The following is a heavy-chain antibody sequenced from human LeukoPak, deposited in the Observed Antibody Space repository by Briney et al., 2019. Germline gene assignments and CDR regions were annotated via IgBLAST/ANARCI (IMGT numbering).Heavy chain of an antibody. V-gene: IGHV3-74*01. CDR1: GFTFSNYW. CDR2: ISSDGSST. Sequence: GGSLRLSXAASGFTFSNYWMHWVRQAPGKGLVWVSRISSDGSSTNYVDSVKGRFTISRDNAKNTLYLQTNSLRAEDTAVYYCAEWGDAFDIWGQGTMVSVSS. D-gene: IGHD1-26*01. CDR3: AEWGDAFDI. J-gene: IGHJ3*02.